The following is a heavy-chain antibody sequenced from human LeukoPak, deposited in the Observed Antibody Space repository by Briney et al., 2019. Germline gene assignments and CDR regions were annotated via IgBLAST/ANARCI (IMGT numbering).Heavy chain of an antibody. V-gene: IGHV3-30*02. J-gene: IGHJ3*02. Sequence: GGSLRLSCAASGFTFSSYGMRWVRQAPGKGLEWVAFIRYDGSNKYYADSVTGRFTISRDNSKNTLYLQMNSLRAEDTAVYYCARDSDYYDSSDPDAFDIWGQGTMVTVSS. D-gene: IGHD3-22*01. CDR2: IRYDGSNK. CDR1: GFTFSSYG. CDR3: ARDSDYYDSSDPDAFDI.